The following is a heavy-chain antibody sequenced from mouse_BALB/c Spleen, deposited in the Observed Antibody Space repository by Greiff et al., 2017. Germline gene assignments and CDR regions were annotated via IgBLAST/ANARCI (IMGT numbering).Heavy chain of an antibody. J-gene: IGHJ3*01. V-gene: IGHV1-15*01. D-gene: IGHD1-1*02. Sequence: QVHVKQSGAELVRPGASVTLSCKASGYTFTDYEMHWVKQTPVHGLEWIGAIDPETGGTAYNQKFKGKATLTADKSSSTAYMELRSLTSEDSAVYYCTRSNGPWFAYWGQGTLGTVSA. CDR2: IDPETGGT. CDR1: GYTFTDYE. CDR3: TRSNGPWFAY.